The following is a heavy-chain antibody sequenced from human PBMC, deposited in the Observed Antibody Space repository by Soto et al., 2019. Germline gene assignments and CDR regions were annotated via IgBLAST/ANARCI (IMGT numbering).Heavy chain of an antibody. J-gene: IGHJ3*02. CDR2: IYPGDSDT. CDR1: GYRFTNYW. D-gene: IGHD1-7*01. CDR3: ARPGITGPMEETHDGFDI. V-gene: IGHV5-51*01. Sequence: GESLKISCKGSGYRFTNYWIGWLRQMPGKGLEWMGIIYPGDSDTRYSPSFQGQVTFSADKSISTAYLQWSSLKAADTAMYYCARPGITGPMEETHDGFDIWGQGTMVTV.